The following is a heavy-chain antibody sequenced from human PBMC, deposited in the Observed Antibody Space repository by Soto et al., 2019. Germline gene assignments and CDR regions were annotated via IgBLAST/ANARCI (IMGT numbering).Heavy chain of an antibody. D-gene: IGHD2-2*01. J-gene: IGHJ5*02. CDR1: GSSFASYG. Sequence: XSVKVSCRGSGSSFASYGIGWVRQAPGQGLEYMGWISGYNGNTNYEQKFQGRVTMTTDTSTSTVYMELTSLRSDDTAVYYCARFPIVPGASWFDTWGQGTLVTVSS. CDR3: ARFPIVPGASWFDT. V-gene: IGHV1-18*04. CDR2: ISGYNGNT.